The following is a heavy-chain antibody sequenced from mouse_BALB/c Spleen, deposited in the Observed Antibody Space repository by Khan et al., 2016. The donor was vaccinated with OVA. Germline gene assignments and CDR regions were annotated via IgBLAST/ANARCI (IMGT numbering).Heavy chain of an antibody. V-gene: IGHV3-2*02. CDR1: GYSITSDYA. Sequence: VQLKQSGPGLVKPSQSLSLTCTVTGYSITSDYAWNWIRQFPGNKLEWMGYISYSGNTKYNPSHKSRISVNRNPSKKQILQLLNSVTAEDTATYYCARVYWWDIDYGGQGTTLTVSS. D-gene: IGHD1-1*02. J-gene: IGHJ2*01. CDR3: ARVYWWDIDY. CDR2: ISYSGNT.